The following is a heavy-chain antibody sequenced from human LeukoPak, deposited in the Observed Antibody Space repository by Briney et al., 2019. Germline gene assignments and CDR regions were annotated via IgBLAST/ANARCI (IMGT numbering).Heavy chain of an antibody. Sequence: SGTLSLTCAVSGGSISSSNWWSWVRQPPGKGLEWIGEIYHSGSTNYNPSLKSRVTISVDTSKNQFSLKLSSVTAADTAVYYCARGRTSGYSSGWYSGAFDIWGQGTMVTVSS. D-gene: IGHD6-19*01. CDR3: ARGRTSGYSSGWYSGAFDI. CDR1: GGSISSSNW. J-gene: IGHJ3*02. V-gene: IGHV4-4*02. CDR2: IYHSGST.